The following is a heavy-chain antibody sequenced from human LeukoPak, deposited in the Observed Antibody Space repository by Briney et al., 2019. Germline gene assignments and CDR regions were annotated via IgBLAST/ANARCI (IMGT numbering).Heavy chain of an antibody. J-gene: IGHJ4*02. CDR2: ISSSSSYI. Sequence: PGGSLRLSCAASGFTFSSYSMNWVRQAPGKGLEWVSSISSSSSYIYYADSVKGRFTISRDNAKNSLYLQMNSLRAEDTAVYYCARETTLIYSNFFDYWGQGTLVTVSS. V-gene: IGHV3-21*01. D-gene: IGHD4-11*01. CDR1: GFTFSSYS. CDR3: ARETTLIYSNFFDY.